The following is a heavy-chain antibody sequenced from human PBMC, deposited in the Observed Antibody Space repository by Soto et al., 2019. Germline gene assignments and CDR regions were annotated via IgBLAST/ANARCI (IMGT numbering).Heavy chain of an antibody. CDR3: ARDCYGSGSYYENNAGTWFDP. Sequence: ASVKVYCKASGGTFSSYTISWVRQAPGQGLEWMGRIIPILGIANYAQKFQGRVTITADKSTSTAYMELSSLRSEDTAVYYCARDCYGSGSYYENNAGTWFDPWGQGPLVTVSS. J-gene: IGHJ5*02. V-gene: IGHV1-69*04. CDR1: GGTFSSYT. D-gene: IGHD3-10*01. CDR2: IIPILGIA.